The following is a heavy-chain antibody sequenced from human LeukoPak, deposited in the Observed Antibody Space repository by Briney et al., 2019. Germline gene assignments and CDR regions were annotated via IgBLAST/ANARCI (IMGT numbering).Heavy chain of an antibody. D-gene: IGHD3-16*01. V-gene: IGHV3-11*06. CDR3: ARHDLMVTFGGVTPLDASDI. CDR2: ISSSSSYT. CDR1: GFTFSDYY. Sequence: GGSLRVSCAASGFTFSDYYMSWIRQAPGKGLEWVSYISSSSSYTNYADSVKGRFTISRDNAKNSLYLQMNSLRAEDTAVYYCARHDLMVTFGGVTPLDASDIWGQGTMVTVSS. J-gene: IGHJ3*02.